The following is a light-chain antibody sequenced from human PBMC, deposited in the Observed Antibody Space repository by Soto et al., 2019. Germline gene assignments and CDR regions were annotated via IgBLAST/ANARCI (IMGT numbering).Light chain of an antibody. V-gene: IGKV3-15*01. J-gene: IGKJ1*01. CDR2: GVS. CDR3: QQYDNWPPWT. CDR1: ESVGSH. Sequence: DTVMTQSPATLSVSPGETATLSCRASESVGSHLAWYQQKAGQAPRLLIYGVSTRATGIPARFRGSGSETDFTLTISSLQSEDSAIYYCQQYDNWPPWTFGQGNKVEI.